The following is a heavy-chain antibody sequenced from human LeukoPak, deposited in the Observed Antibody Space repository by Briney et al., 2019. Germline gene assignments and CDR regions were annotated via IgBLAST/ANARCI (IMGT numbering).Heavy chain of an antibody. CDR2: TSHSDSP. CDR1: GGSISSYY. J-gene: IGHJ5*02. CDR3: ARDFGETPLPNWFDP. V-gene: IGHV4-59*04. Sequence: NPSETLSLTCTVSGGSISSYYWSWIRQPPGKGLEWIGSTSHSDSPYYNPSLESRVTISLDTSRNQFSLKLTSVTAADTAVYYCARDFGETPLPNWFDPWGQGTLVIVSS. D-gene: IGHD3-16*01.